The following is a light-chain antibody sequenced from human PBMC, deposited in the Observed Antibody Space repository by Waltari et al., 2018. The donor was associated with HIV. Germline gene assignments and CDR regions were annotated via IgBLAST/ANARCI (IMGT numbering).Light chain of an antibody. CDR3: QVWDYNSDRWV. CDR1: NIGTKN. CDR2: DDS. V-gene: IGLV3-21*02. Sequence: SYVLTQPPSVSVAPGQTARITCGGNNIGTKNMHWYQQRPGTAPVLVVSDDSDRPSAIPVRVSGSNSANTATLSINRVEAWDEADYYCQVWDYNSDRWVFGGGTKLTVL. J-gene: IGLJ3*02.